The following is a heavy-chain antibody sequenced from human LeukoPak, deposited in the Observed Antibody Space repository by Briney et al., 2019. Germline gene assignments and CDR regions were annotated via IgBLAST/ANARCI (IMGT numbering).Heavy chain of an antibody. Sequence: GGSLRLSCAASGFTFSSYAMHWVRQVPGKRLQWLALTSADGSAKYYADSVKGRFTISRDNPQNTLYLQMNSLRADETAIYYCARAPGGFHGDYSPIAYWGQGTLLTVSS. J-gene: IGHJ4*02. CDR1: GFTFSSYA. CDR3: ARAPGGFHGDYSPIAY. V-gene: IGHV3-30-3*01. CDR2: TSADGSAK. D-gene: IGHD4-17*01.